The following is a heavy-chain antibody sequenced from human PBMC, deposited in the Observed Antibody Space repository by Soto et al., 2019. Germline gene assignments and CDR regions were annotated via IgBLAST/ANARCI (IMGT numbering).Heavy chain of an antibody. CDR1: GFTFSSYE. J-gene: IGHJ6*02. D-gene: IGHD4-4*01. CDR3: ARDPAIYSGKFDYGLDV. V-gene: IGHV3-48*03. Sequence: EVQLMESGGGLVQAGGSLRLFCAVSGFTFSSYEMNWVRQAPGKGLEWVSYIGTSGKTIYYADSVRGRFTISRDNAKNALYLQMNSRRAEDTAVYFCARDPAIYSGKFDYGLDVWGRGTTVTVSS. CDR2: IGTSGKTI.